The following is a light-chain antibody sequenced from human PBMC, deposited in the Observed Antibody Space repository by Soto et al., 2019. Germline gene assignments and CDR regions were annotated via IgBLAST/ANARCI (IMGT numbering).Light chain of an antibody. CDR3: SSYTSSSTYV. Sequence: LAQPPSASGSPGQSVTISCTGTSSDVGGYKYVSWYQQHPGKAPKLMIYEVSNRPSGVSNRFSGSKSGNTASLTISGLQAEDEADYYCSSYTSSSTYVFGTGTKVTVL. CDR1: SSDVGGYKY. V-gene: IGLV2-14*01. CDR2: EVS. J-gene: IGLJ1*01.